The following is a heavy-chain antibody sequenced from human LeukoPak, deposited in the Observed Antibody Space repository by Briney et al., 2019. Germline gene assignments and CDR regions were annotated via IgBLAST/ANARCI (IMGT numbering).Heavy chain of an antibody. CDR3: AKDILVGYQLLIFDY. Sequence: PGGSLRLSCAASGFTFSSYAMSWVRQAPGKGLEWVSAISGSGGSTYYADSVKGRFTISRDNSKNTLYLQMNSLRAEDTAVYYCAKDILVGYQLLIFDYWGRGTLVTVSS. CDR2: ISGSGGST. V-gene: IGHV3-23*01. J-gene: IGHJ4*02. D-gene: IGHD2-2*01. CDR1: GFTFSSYA.